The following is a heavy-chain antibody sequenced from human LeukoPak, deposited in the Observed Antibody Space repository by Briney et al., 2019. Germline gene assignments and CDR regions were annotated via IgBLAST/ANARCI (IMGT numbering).Heavy chain of an antibody. CDR2: ISAYNRNT. V-gene: IGHV1-18*01. J-gene: IGHJ4*02. CDR1: GYTFTSYG. CDR3: ARVLLWFGESPAYFDY. Sequence: ASVKVSCKASGYTFTSYGISWGRQAPGQGLEWMGWISAYNRNTNYAQKLQGRVTMTTDTSTSTAYMELRSLRSDDTAVYYCARVLLWFGESPAYFDYWGQGTLVTVSS. D-gene: IGHD3-10*01.